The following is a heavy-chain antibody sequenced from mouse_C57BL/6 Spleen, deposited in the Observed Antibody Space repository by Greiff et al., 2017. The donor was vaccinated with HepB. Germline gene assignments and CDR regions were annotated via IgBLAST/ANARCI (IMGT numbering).Heavy chain of an antibody. CDR1: GYTFTSYW. D-gene: IGHD1-1*01. J-gene: IGHJ3*01. Sequence: QVHVKQPGAELVKPGASVKLSCKASGYTFTSYWMQWVKQRPGQGLEWIGEIDPSDSYTNYNQKFKGKATLTVDTSSSTAYMQLSSLTSEDSAVYYCARSRDYGRPFAYWGQGTLVTVSA. CDR3: ARSRDYGRPFAY. V-gene: IGHV1-50*01. CDR2: IDPSDSYT.